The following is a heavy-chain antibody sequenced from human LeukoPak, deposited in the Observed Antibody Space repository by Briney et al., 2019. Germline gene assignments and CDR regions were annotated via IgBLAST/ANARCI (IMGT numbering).Heavy chain of an antibody. CDR1: GLSLGSYN. CDR3: AKDLGCNYYYMDV. CDR2: ISSSTSYT. Sequence: PGRSLRLSCVASGLSLGSYNMNWVSQAPGKGLEWVSSISSSTSYTYYAESVYGRFTNSRDNAKNSLYIQMNGQRAEDTAVYYCAKDLGCNYYYMDVWGKGTTVTVSS. J-gene: IGHJ6*03. D-gene: IGHD2-15*01. V-gene: IGHV3-21*01.